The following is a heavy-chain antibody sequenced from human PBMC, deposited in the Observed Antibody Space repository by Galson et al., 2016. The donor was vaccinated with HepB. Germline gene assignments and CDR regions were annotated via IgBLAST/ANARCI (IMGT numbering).Heavy chain of an antibody. D-gene: IGHD2-2*01. J-gene: IGHJ6*02. Sequence: SVKVSCKASGGTFSNYAISWVRQAPGQGLEWMGGIFPFLGIANYAQKFQGRVTITADKSTSTAYMELSSLRSEDSAVYYCATAPRGVVVPARGGWDRYGMDVWGQGTTVTVSS. CDR1: GGTFSNYA. V-gene: IGHV1-69*10. CDR3: ATAPRGVVVPARGGWDRYGMDV. CDR2: IFPFLGIA.